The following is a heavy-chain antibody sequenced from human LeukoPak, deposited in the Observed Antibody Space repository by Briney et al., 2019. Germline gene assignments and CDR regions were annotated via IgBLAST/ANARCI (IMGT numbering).Heavy chain of an antibody. D-gene: IGHD3-22*01. CDR3: ARGGYYDSPNWFDP. CDR2: IYYSGRT. CDR1: GGSFSGYY. Sequence: SETLSLTCAVYGGSFSGYYWSWIRQPPGKGLEWIGYIYYSGRTNYNPSLKSRVTMSVDTSKNQFSLKLSSVTALDTAVYYCARGGYYDSPNWFDPWGQGTLVTVSS. J-gene: IGHJ5*02. V-gene: IGHV4-34*01.